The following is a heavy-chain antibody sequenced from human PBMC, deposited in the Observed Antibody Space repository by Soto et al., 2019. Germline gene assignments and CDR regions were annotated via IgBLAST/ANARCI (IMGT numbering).Heavy chain of an antibody. J-gene: IGHJ3*02. Sequence: QVQLQQWGAGLLKPSETLSLTCAVYGGSFSGYYWSWIRQPSGKGLEWIGEINHSGSTNYNPSLKSRVTISVDTSKNQFSLKLSSVTAADTAVYYCASTLPGTGAFDIWGQGTMVTVSS. CDR1: GGSFSGYY. CDR3: ASTLPGTGAFDI. CDR2: INHSGST. D-gene: IGHD1-1*01. V-gene: IGHV4-34*01.